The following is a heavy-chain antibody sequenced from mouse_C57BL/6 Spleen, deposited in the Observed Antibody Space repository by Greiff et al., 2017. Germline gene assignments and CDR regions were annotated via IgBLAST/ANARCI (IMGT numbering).Heavy chain of an antibody. Sequence: QLQQSGAELVRPGASVTLSCKASGYTFTDYEMHWVKQTPVHGLEWIGAIDPETGGTAYNQKFKGKAILTADKSSSTAYMELRSLTSEDSAVYCCTRSTAQAWFAYWGQGTLVTVSA. V-gene: IGHV1-15*01. D-gene: IGHD3-2*02. CDR1: GYTFTDYE. CDR2: IDPETGGT. CDR3: TRSTAQAWFAY. J-gene: IGHJ3*01.